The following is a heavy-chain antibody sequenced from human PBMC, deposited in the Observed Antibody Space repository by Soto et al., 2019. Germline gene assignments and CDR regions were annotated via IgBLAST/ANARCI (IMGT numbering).Heavy chain of an antibody. J-gene: IGHJ4*02. V-gene: IGHV3-11*01. D-gene: IGHD6-19*01. CDR3: AKERSSGWTDTFDY. Sequence: GGSLRLSCAASGFTFSDYYMSWIRQAPGKGLEWVSYISSSGSTIYYADSVKGRFTISRDNAKNSLYLQMNSLRAEDTAVYYCAKERSSGWTDTFDYWGQGSLVTVSS. CDR1: GFTFSDYY. CDR2: ISSSGSTI.